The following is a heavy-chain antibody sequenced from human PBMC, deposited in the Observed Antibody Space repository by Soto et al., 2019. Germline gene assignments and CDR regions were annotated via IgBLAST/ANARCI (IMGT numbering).Heavy chain of an antibody. CDR2: IIPILGIA. D-gene: IGHD2-2*01. CDR1: GGTFSSYT. J-gene: IGHJ6*03. CDR3: ARSWVPYCSSTSCYHYYYMDV. V-gene: IGHV1-69*02. Sequence: ASVKVSCKASGGTFSSYTISWVRQAPGQGLEWMGRIIPILGIANYAQKFQGRVTITADKSTSTAYMELSSLRSEDTAVYYCARSWVPYCSSTSCYHYYYMDVWGKGTTVTVSS.